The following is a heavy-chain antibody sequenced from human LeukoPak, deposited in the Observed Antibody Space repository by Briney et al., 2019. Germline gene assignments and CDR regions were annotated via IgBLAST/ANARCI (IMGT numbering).Heavy chain of an antibody. CDR2: IFYDGSNK. CDR3: AKDSGYSSSSFDY. V-gene: IGHV3-30*18. Sequence: GALRLSCAASGFNFRNYGMPWVRQAPGQGLEWVGVIFYDGSNKYYADSVKGRFTISRDNSKNTLYLQMNSLRAEDTAVYYCAKDSGYSSSSFDYWGQGTLVTVSS. CDR1: GFNFRNYG. J-gene: IGHJ4*02. D-gene: IGHD6-6*01.